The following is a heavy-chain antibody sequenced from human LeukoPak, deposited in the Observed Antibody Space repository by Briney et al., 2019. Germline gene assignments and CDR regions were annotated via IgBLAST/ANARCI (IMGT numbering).Heavy chain of an antibody. V-gene: IGHV1-2*02. D-gene: IGHD3-9*01. J-gene: IGHJ3*02. Sequence: ASVKVSCKTSGYTFTGYYMHWVRQAPGQGLEWMGWINPNSGGTNYAQKFQGRVTMTRDTSISTAYMELSRLRSDDTAVYYCAREREIFYFEGGAFDIWGQGTMVTVSS. CDR1: GYTFTGYY. CDR2: INPNSGGT. CDR3: AREREIFYFEGGAFDI.